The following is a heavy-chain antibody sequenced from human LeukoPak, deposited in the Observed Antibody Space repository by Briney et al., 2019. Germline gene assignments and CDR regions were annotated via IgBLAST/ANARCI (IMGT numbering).Heavy chain of an antibody. CDR3: ARGNYYGSGCDF. J-gene: IGHJ4*02. V-gene: IGHV3-30*02. CDR1: GFTFSNYG. CDR2: IYYHGNNK. Sequence: GGSLRLSCAASGFTFSNYGMHWVRRAPGKGLEWVAFIYYHGNNKNYADFVKGRFTISRDNSKNTLFLQMNSLRAEDTAVYYCARGNYYGSGCDFWGQGSLVTVSS. D-gene: IGHD3-10*01.